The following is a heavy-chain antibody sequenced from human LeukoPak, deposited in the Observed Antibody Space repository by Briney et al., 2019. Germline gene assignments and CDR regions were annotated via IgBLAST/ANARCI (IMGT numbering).Heavy chain of an antibody. V-gene: IGHV4-59*01. CDR2: IYYSGST. J-gene: IGHJ6*03. D-gene: IGHD3-10*01. CDR1: GGSISSYY. CDR3: ARGRITMVRGSHYYYMDV. Sequence: PSETLSLTCTVSGGSISSYYWSWIRQPPGKGLEWVGYIYYSGSTNYNPSLKSRVTISVDTSKNQFSLKLSSVTAADTAVYYCARGRITMVRGSHYYYMDVWGKGTTVTVSS.